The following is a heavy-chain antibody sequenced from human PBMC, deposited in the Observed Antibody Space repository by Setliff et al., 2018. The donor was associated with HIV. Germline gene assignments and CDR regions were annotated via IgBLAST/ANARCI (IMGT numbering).Heavy chain of an antibody. CDR2: INHSGST. D-gene: IGHD3-10*01. CDR3: ARGVWFGLYYYYMDV. Sequence: SETLSLTCAVYGGSFSGYYWSWIRQPPGKGLEWIGEINHSGSTNYNPSLKSRVTISVDTSKNQFSLKLSSVTAADTAVYYCARGVWFGLYYYYMDVWGKGTTVTAP. CDR1: GGSFSGYY. J-gene: IGHJ6*03. V-gene: IGHV4-34*01.